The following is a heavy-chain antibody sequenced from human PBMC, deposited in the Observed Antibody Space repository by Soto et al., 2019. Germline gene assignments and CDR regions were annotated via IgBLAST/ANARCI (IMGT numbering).Heavy chain of an antibody. J-gene: IGHJ5*02. D-gene: IGHD1-7*01. V-gene: IGHV3-74*01. CDR2: INSDGSST. Sequence: EVQLVESGGGLVQPGGSLRLSCAASGFTFSSYWMHWVRQAPGKGLVWVSRINSDGSSTSYADSVTGRFTISRDNAKNTLYLQMNSLRAEDTAVYYCASTGDNWNYWFDPWGQGTLVTVSS. CDR3: ASTGDNWNYWFDP. CDR1: GFTFSSYW.